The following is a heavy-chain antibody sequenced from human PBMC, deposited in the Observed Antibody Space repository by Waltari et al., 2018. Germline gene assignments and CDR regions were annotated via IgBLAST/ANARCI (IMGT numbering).Heavy chain of an antibody. CDR3: ARDWAYGFDV. CDR2: IRPDDSER. D-gene: IGHD7-27*01. CDR1: GFDFSNQW. Sequence: EVRLVESGGGLVQPGGSLRLSCSASGFDFSNQWMSWVRQAPGKGPWWVANIRPDDSERFYVDSVKGRFTSSRDNAKKSLYLEMNSLRAEDTALYYCARDWAYGFDVWGQGTTVSVSS. V-gene: IGHV3-7*01. J-gene: IGHJ3*01.